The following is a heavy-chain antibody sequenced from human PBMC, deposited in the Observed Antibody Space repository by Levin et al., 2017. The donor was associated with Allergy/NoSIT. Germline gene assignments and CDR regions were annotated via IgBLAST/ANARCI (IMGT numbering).Heavy chain of an antibody. J-gene: IGHJ4*02. V-gene: IGHV2-70*01. D-gene: IGHD3-9*01. CDR3: ARTYYDVLTGYSSYYFDY. Sequence: PSQTLSLTCTFSGFSLNTPGMCVSWIRQPPGKALEWLALIDWDDDKYYSTSLKTRLTISKDASKNQVVLTMTNMDPVDTATYYCARTYYDVLTGYSSYYFDYWGQGTLVTVSS. CDR1: GFSLNTPGMC. CDR2: IDWDDDK.